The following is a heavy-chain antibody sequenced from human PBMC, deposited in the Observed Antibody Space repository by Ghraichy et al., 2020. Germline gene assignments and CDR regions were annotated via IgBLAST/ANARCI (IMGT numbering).Heavy chain of an antibody. CDR1: GYTFSGYT. D-gene: IGHD5-12*01. V-gene: IGHV1-2*02. J-gene: IGHJ4*01. CDR3: AKGGTSSGYSFFDY. Sequence: VKVSCEASGYTFSGYTMHWVRQAPGQGLEWMGWINPNSGDTNYAQNFQGRVTMTRDTSISTAYMELSSLRSDDTAMYYCAKGGTSSGYSFFDYWGHGTLVTVSS. CDR2: INPNSGDT.